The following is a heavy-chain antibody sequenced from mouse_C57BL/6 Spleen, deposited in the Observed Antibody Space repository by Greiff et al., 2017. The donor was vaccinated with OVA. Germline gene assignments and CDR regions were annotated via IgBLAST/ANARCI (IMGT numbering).Heavy chain of an antibody. J-gene: IGHJ1*03. D-gene: IGHD1-1*01. V-gene: IGHV1-80*01. CDR2: IYPGDGDT. CDR3: ARPYYYGSRRYWYFDV. Sequence: VKLVESGAELVKPGASVKISCKASGYAFSSYWMNWVKQRPGKGLEWIGQIYPGDGDTNYNGKFKGKATLTADKSSSTAYMQLSSLTSEDSAVYFCARPYYYGSRRYWYFDVWGTGTTVTVSS. CDR1: GYAFSSYW.